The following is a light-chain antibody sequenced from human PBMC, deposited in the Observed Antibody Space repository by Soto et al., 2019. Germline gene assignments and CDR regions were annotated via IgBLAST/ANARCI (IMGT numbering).Light chain of an antibody. CDR1: QSISSW. CDR2: KAS. Sequence: DIQRTQSPSTLSASVGDRVTITCRASQSISSWLAWYQQKPGKAPKLLIYKASTLESGVPSKFSGRGSGTEYTLTISILQPEDFATEHCHLNTSHPWTFAQGPK. J-gene: IGKJ1*01. CDR3: HLNTSHPWT. V-gene: IGKV1-5*03.